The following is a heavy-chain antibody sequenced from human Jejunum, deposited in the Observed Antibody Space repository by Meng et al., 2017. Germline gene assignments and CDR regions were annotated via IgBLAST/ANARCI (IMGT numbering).Heavy chain of an antibody. Sequence: RRGSGPGLVKTSQTPSHTCSDSGESISSGGYYWTWVRQHPGKRLEWIGYIFYSGSRSYNPSLKSRITIAVDTSKNQFSLDLRSVTAADTAVYYCARDGQQLGRYWLDPWGQGTLVTVSS. CDR3: ARDGQQLGRYWLDP. J-gene: IGHJ5*02. D-gene: IGHD1-1*01. CDR2: IFYSGSR. CDR1: GESISSGGYY. V-gene: IGHV4-31*03.